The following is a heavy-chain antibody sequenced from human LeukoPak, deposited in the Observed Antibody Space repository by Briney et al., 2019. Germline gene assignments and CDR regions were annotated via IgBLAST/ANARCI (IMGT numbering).Heavy chain of an antibody. CDR2: IYSTEST. CDR3: ARHAVYAGSGWAFDY. V-gene: IGHV4-4*07. D-gene: IGHD6-19*01. Sequence: SETLSLTCTVSGDSISNNYWSWIRQPAGKGLEWIGRIYSTESTTYNPSLKSRVTISIDTSKNQLSLKLNSVTAADTAVYYCARHAVYAGSGWAFDYWGQGTLVTVSS. CDR1: GDSISNNY. J-gene: IGHJ4*02.